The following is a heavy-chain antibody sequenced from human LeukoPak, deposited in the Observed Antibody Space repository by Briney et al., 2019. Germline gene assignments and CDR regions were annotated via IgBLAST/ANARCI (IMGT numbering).Heavy chain of an antibody. J-gene: IGHJ5*02. CDR3: ARDEPYYDFWSGYYTGGLGGFDP. Sequence: SETLSLTCTVSGGSISGSSYYWGWIRQPPGKGLEWIGYIYYSGSTNYNPSLKSRVTISVDTSKNQFSLKLSSVTAADTAVYYCARDEPYYDFWSGYYTGGLGGFDPWGQGTLVTVSS. CDR2: IYYSGST. D-gene: IGHD3-3*01. CDR1: GGSISGSSYY. V-gene: IGHV4-61*01.